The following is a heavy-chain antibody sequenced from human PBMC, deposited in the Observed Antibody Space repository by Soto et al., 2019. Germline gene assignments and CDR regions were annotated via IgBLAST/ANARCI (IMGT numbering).Heavy chain of an antibody. CDR2: IGGEAVST. CDR1: GFIFNNYA. CDR3: ARDNHPRPMAPGVYYYMDV. Sequence: PGGSLRLSCAASGFIFNNYAMSWVRQGPGKGLEWVSVIGGEAVSTKCADSVKGRCTVSRDNSKNILYLQLDSLRDDDTAIYYCARDNHPRPMAPGVYYYMDVWGKGTTVTVSS. V-gene: IGHV3-23*01. D-gene: IGHD3-10*01. J-gene: IGHJ6*03.